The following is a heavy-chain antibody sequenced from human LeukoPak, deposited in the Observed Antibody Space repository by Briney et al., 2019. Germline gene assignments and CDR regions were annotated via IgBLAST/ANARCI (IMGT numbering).Heavy chain of an antibody. V-gene: IGHV3-30-3*01. CDR1: GFTFSSYA. CDR2: ISYDGSNK. D-gene: IGHD3-3*01. J-gene: IGHJ3*02. Sequence: GGSLRLSCAASGFTFSSYAMHWVRQAPGKGLEWVAVISYDGSNKYYADSVKGRFTISRDNSKNTLYLQMNSLRAEDTAVYYCARFYDSRAFDIWGQGTMVTVSS. CDR3: ARFYDSRAFDI.